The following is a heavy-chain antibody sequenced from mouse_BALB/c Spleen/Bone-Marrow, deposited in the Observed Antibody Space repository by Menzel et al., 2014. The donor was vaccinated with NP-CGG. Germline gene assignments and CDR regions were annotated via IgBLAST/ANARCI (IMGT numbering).Heavy chain of an antibody. J-gene: IGHJ4*01. D-gene: IGHD1-1*02. Sequence: VQLKESGPGLVKPSQTVSLTCTVTGISITTGNYRWSWLRQLPGNKLEWIGYIYYSGTITYNPSLTSRTTITRDTSKNQFFLKMNSLTAEDTATYYCARDGSYAMDYWGQGTSVTVSS. CDR2: IYYSGTI. CDR3: ARDGSYAMDY. CDR1: GISITTGNYR. V-gene: IGHV3-5*02.